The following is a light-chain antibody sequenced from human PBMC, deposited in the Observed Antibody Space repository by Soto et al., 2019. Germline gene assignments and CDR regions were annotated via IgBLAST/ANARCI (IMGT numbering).Light chain of an antibody. J-gene: IGKJ2*01. Sequence: EIVLTQSPGTLSLSPGERATLSCRASQSVSSNYLAWYQQKPGQAPRLLIYGASSRATGIPDRFSGSGSGTDFTLTISRLEPEDFAEYYCQQYVSSPMYTFGQGTKLAIK. CDR2: GAS. V-gene: IGKV3-20*01. CDR1: QSVSSNY. CDR3: QQYVSSPMYT.